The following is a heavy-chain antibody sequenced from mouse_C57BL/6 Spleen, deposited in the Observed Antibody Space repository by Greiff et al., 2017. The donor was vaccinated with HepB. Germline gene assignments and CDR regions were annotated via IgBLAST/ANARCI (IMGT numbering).Heavy chain of an antibody. Sequence: VQLKQSGAELVKPGASVKISCKASGYAFSSYWMNWVKQRPGKGLEWIGQIYPGDGDTNYNGKFKGKATLTADKSSSTAYMQLSSLTSEDSAVYFCAYGSSQYYYAMDYWGQGTSVTVSS. V-gene: IGHV1-80*01. J-gene: IGHJ4*01. D-gene: IGHD1-1*01. CDR2: IYPGDGDT. CDR3: AYGSSQYYYAMDY. CDR1: GYAFSSYW.